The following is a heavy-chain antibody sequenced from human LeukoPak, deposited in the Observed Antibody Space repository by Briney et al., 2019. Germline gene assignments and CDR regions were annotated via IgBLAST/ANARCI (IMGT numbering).Heavy chain of an antibody. CDR3: AKPVAGTGGAFEI. Sequence: PGGSLRLSCAASGFTFSSYGMHWVRQAPGKGLEWVAVISYDGSNKYYADSVKGRFTISRDNSKNTLYLQMNSLRAEDTAVYYCAKPVAGTGGAFEIWGQGTMVTVSS. CDR2: ISYDGSNK. D-gene: IGHD6-19*01. V-gene: IGHV3-30*18. J-gene: IGHJ3*02. CDR1: GFTFSSYG.